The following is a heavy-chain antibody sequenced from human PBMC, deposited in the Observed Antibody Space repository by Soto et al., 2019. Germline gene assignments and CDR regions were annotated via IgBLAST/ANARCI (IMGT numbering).Heavy chain of an antibody. CDR1: GGSFSGYY. D-gene: IGHD2-2*01. V-gene: IGHV4-34*01. J-gene: IGHJ6*03. CDR3: GRGGNYCCSTSCYPGGHYYSYSYMDV. Sequence: ETLSLTCAVYGGSFSGYYWSWIRQPPGKGLEWIGEINHSGSTNYNPSLKSRVTISVDTSKNQFSLKLSSVTAADTAVYYCGRGGNYCCSTSCYPGGHYYSYSYMDVGGKGPTVTVSS. CDR2: INHSGST.